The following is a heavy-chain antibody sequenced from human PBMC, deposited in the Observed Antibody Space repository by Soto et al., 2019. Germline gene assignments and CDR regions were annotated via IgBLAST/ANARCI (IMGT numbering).Heavy chain of an antibody. J-gene: IGHJ6*02. Sequence: QTLSLTCAISGDSVSSNSAAWNWIRQSPSRGLEWLGRTYYRSKWYNDYAVSVKSRITINPDTSKNQFSLQLNSVTPEDTAVYYCARDLPDIAAKPYYYYGMDVWGQGTTVTVSS. CDR2: TYYRSKWYN. V-gene: IGHV6-1*01. CDR1: GDSVSSNSAA. CDR3: ARDLPDIAAKPYYYYGMDV. D-gene: IGHD6-6*01.